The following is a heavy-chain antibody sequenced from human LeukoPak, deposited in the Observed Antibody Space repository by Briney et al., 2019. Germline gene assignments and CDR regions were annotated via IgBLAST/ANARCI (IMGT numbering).Heavy chain of an antibody. CDR1: RDTFTSHD. J-gene: IGHJ5*02. V-gene: IGHV1-8*03. CDR2: MNPNSGNT. D-gene: IGHD6-13*01. CDR3: ARGLGATATNWFDP. Sequence: GASVKVSCKASRDTFTSHDINWVRQATGQGLEWMGWMNPNSGNTGYAQKFQGRVTFTRDTSISTAYMELSSLRSEDTAVYYCARGLGATATNWFDPWGQGTLVTVSS.